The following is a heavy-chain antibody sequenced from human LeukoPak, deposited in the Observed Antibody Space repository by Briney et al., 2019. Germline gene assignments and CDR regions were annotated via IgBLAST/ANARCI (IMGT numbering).Heavy chain of an antibody. CDR1: GYTFTSYG. D-gene: IGHD3-10*01. CDR2: ISAYNGNT. J-gene: IGHJ5*02. V-gene: IGHV1-18*04. Sequence: ASVKVSYKASGYTFTSYGISWVRQAPGQGLEWMGWISAYNGNTNYAQKLQGRVTMTTDTSTSTAYMELRSLRSDDTAVYYCARDGMVRGVINRKGPRPSWFDPWGQGTLVTVSS. CDR3: ARDGMVRGVINRKGPRPSWFDP.